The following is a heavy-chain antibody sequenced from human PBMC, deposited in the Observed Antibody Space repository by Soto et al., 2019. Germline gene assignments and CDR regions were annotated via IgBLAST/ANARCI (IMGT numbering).Heavy chain of an antibody. CDR2: IDPSDSYT. CDR1: GYSFTSCW. Sequence: PGESLKISCTGSGYSFTSCWISWVRQMPGKGLEWMGRIDPSDSYTNYSPSFQGHVTITADKTISTAYLQWSSLKASDTAMYYCARHSPTKDSSSHMGLRFDSWGQGTLVTVSS. J-gene: IGHJ5*01. CDR3: ARHSPTKDSSSHMGLRFDS. V-gene: IGHV5-10-1*01. D-gene: IGHD6-13*01.